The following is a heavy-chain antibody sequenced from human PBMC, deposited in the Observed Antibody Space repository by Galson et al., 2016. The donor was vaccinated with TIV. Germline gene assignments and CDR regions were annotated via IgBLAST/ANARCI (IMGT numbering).Heavy chain of an antibody. CDR3: ATDARYVQWSNGEFYFGLYV. D-gene: IGHD3-10*01. J-gene: IGHJ6*02. V-gene: IGHV1-24*01. CDR1: GHTLKELN. CDR2: FDPEDGQT. Sequence: SVKVSCKVSGHTLKELNIQWVRQAPGKGLEWMGGFDPEDGQTTYTQKIQGRVTMTEDTSTDPAYMERSSLTSEDTAMYYCATDARYVQWSNGEFYFGLYVWGQGTTVIVSS.